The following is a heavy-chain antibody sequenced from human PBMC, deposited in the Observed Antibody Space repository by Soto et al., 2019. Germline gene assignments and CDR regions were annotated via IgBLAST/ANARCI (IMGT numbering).Heavy chain of an antibody. CDR2: INSDGSTT. CDR1: GFTFSSYW. V-gene: IGHV3-74*01. CDR3: ARGGFKQWLLDY. Sequence: EVQLVESGGGLVQPGGSLRLSCAASGFTFSSYWIHWVRQAPGKGLVWVSRINSDGSTTNYADSVKGRFTISRDNAKNTVYLQMNSLRAEDTAAYYCARGGFKQWLLDYWGQGTLVTVSS. D-gene: IGHD6-19*01. J-gene: IGHJ4*02.